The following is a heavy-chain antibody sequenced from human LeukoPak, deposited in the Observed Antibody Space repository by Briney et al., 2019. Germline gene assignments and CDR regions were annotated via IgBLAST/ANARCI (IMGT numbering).Heavy chain of an antibody. Sequence: PSETLSLTCTVSGGSISGYYWSWIRQPAGKGLEWIGRIYTSGSTNYNPSLKSRVTISVDTSKNQFSLKLSSVTAADTAVYYCARSVCSSTSCYRGYYYYYMDVWGKGTTVTVSS. CDR2: IYTSGST. J-gene: IGHJ6*03. V-gene: IGHV4-4*07. CDR3: ARSVCSSTSCYRGYYYYYMDV. CDR1: GGSISGYY. D-gene: IGHD2-2*02.